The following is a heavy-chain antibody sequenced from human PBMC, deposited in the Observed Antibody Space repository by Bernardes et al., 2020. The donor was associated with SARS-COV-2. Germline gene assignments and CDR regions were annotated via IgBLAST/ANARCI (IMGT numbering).Heavy chain of an antibody. CDR2: IYYSGST. V-gene: IGHV4-59*01. Sequence: SETLSLTCTVSAGSISSYYWSWTRQPPGKGLEWIGYIYYSGSTNYNPSLKSRVTISVDTSKNQLSLKLSSVTAANTAVYYCARDNHYDIWTGPIYGMDVWGQGTTVTVSS. D-gene: IGHD3-9*01. J-gene: IGHJ6*02. CDR1: AGSISSYY. CDR3: ARDNHYDIWTGPIYGMDV.